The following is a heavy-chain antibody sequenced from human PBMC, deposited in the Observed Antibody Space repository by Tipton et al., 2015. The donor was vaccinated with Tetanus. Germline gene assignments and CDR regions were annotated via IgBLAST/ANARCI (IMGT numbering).Heavy chain of an antibody. CDR2: IYYSGST. Sequence: LRLSCSVSGGSINPYYWSWIRQPPGKGLEWIGSIYYSGSTYYNPSLNSRVTISVDTSKNQFSLKLSSVTAADTAVYYCARTSIPAADYCFDYWGQGTLVTVSS. CDR1: GGSINPYY. D-gene: IGHD2-2*01. J-gene: IGHJ4*02. V-gene: IGHV4-59*05. CDR3: ARTSIPAADYCFDY.